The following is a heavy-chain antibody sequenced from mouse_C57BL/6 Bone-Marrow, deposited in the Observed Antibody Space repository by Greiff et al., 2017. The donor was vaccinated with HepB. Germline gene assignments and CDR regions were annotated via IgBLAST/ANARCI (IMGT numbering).Heavy chain of an antibody. CDR3: ARHYSNYEGYFDV. CDR1: GYTFTSYG. J-gene: IGHJ1*03. CDR2: IYPRSGNT. Sequence: VQLQQSGAELARPGASVKLSCKASGYTFTSYGISWVKQRTGQGLEWIGEIYPRSGNTYYNEKFKGKATLTADKSSSTAYMELRSLTSEDSAVYFGARHYSNYEGYFDVWGTGTTVTVSS. V-gene: IGHV1-81*01. D-gene: IGHD2-5*01.